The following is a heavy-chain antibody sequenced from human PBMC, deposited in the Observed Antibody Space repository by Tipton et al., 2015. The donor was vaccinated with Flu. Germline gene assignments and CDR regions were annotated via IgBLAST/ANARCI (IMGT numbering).Heavy chain of an antibody. CDR1: GGSFSGYY. D-gene: IGHD2-8*01. CDR2: INHSGST. CDR3: ARGRRPRRPVLAPPGYFDY. V-gene: IGHV4-34*01. J-gene: IGHJ4*02. Sequence: TLSLTCAVYGGSFSGYYWSWIRQPPGKGLEWIGEINHSGSTNYNPSLKSRVTISVDTSKNQFSLILSAVTAADTAVYYCARGRRPRRPVLAPPGYFDYWGQGTLVTVSS.